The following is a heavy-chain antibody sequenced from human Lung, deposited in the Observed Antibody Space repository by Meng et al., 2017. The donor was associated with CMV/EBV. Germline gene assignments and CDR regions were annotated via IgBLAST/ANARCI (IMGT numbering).Heavy chain of an antibody. D-gene: IGHD3-16*01. J-gene: IGHJ4*01. CDR1: GCSISGYY. CDR3: ARDPLVRCWGGYFDY. Sequence: SXTXSLXCTVSGCSISGYYWTWIQQPPGKGLEWIGYVYYNENTYYTGGTNYNPSLKSRVTMSVDTSQNQFSLKLSSVTAADTAVYYCARDPLVRCWGGYFDYWXQGTXVNGAS. CDR2: VYYNENTYYTGGT. V-gene: IGHV4-59*01.